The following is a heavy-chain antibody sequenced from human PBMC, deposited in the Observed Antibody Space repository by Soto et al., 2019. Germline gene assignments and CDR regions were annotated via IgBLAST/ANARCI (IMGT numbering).Heavy chain of an antibody. Sequence: SETLSLTCAVDGGSFSGYYWSWIRQPPGKGLEWIGEINHSGSTNYNPSLKSRVTISVDTSKNQFSLKLSSVTAADTAVYYCARGRYCSGGSCFWWFDPWGQGTLVTVSS. CDR1: GGSFSGYY. J-gene: IGHJ5*02. V-gene: IGHV4-34*01. D-gene: IGHD2-15*01. CDR2: INHSGST. CDR3: ARGRYCSGGSCFWWFDP.